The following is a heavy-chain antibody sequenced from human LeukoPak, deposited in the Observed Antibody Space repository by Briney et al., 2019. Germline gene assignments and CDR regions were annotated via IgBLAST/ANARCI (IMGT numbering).Heavy chain of an antibody. Sequence: PSETLSLTCAVYGVSFSGYYWSWIRQPPGKGLEWIGEINHSGSTNYNPSLKSRVTISVDTSKNQFSLKLSSVTAADTAVYYCARLKYYDILTGYPPWFDPWGQGTLVTVSS. CDR1: GVSFSGYY. V-gene: IGHV4-34*01. CDR2: INHSGST. D-gene: IGHD3-9*01. J-gene: IGHJ5*02. CDR3: ARLKYYDILTGYPPWFDP.